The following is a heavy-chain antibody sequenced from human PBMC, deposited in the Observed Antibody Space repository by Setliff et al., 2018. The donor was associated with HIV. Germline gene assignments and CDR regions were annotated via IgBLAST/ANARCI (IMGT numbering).Heavy chain of an antibody. D-gene: IGHD1-26*01. J-gene: IGHJ5*02. CDR2: ISAYNGNT. V-gene: IGHV1-18*01. CDR1: GHSFINYG. Sequence: ASVKLSCKASGHSFINYGISWVRQAPGQGLEWMGWISAYNGNTDYAPRLLGRVTMTTDTSTSTAYMELRSLSSDDTAVYYCARARLQGIVTAVGPRDNCLDPWGQGTRVTVSS. CDR3: ARARLQGIVTAVGPRDNCLDP.